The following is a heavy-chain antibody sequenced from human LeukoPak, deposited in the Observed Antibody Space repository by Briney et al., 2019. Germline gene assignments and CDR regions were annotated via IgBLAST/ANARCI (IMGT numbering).Heavy chain of an antibody. J-gene: IGHJ3*02. CDR2: ISSSSSYI. Sequence: GGSLRLSCAASGFTFSSYSMNWVRQAPGKGLEWVSSISSSSSYIYYADSVKGRFTISRDNAKNSLYLQMNSLRAEDTAVYYCASNWNYVYAFDIWGQGTMVTVSS. CDR3: ASNWNYVYAFDI. V-gene: IGHV3-21*01. CDR1: GFTFSSYS. D-gene: IGHD1-7*01.